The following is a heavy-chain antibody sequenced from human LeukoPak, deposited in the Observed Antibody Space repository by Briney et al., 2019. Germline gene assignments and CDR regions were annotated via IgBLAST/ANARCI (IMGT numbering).Heavy chain of an antibody. CDR1: GFTFSSYA. Sequence: GGSLRLSCAASGFTFSSYAMSWVRQAPGKGLEWVSAISGSGGSTYYADSVKGRFTISRDNSKNTLYLQMNSLRAEDTAVYYCAKDEGLVVVTAILYWGQGTLVTVSS. V-gene: IGHV3-23*01. J-gene: IGHJ4*02. CDR3: AKDEGLVVVTAILY. D-gene: IGHD2-21*02. CDR2: ISGSGGST.